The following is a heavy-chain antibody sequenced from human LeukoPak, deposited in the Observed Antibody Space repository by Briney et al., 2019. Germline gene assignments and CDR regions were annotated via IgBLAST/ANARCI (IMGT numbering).Heavy chain of an antibody. V-gene: IGHV3-48*01. CDR3: AKDTAPTTAEYFQH. Sequence: GSLRLSCAASGFTFSSYSMNWVRQAPGKGLEWVSYISSSSSTIYYADSVKGRFTISRDNAKNSLYLQMNSLRAEDTALYYCAKDTAPTTAEYFQHWGQGTLVTVSS. CDR2: ISSSSSTI. D-gene: IGHD4-17*01. CDR1: GFTFSSYS. J-gene: IGHJ1*01.